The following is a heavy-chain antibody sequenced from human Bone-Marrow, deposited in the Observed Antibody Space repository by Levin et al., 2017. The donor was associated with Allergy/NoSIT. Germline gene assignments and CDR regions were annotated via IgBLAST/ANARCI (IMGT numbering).Heavy chain of an antibody. CDR2: INPKSGGT. Sequence: ASVKVSCKASGYTFIDYYMHWVRQAPGQGLEWMGWINPKSGGTQYAQNFQGRVTMTRDTSISTVYMELNSLRSDDTAVYYCARGGGRSWFDPWGQGTLVIVSS. V-gene: IGHV1-2*02. D-gene: IGHD1-26*01. CDR1: GYTFIDYY. J-gene: IGHJ5*02. CDR3: ARGGGRSWFDP.